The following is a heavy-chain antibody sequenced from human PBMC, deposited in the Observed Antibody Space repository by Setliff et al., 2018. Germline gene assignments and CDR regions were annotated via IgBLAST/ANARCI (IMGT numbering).Heavy chain of an antibody. D-gene: IGHD2-2*01. Sequence: KASGGPLNSYSFSWVRQAPGQGLEWMGWINPNSGGTNYAQKFQGRVTMTRDTSISTAYMELSRLRSDDTAVYYCARGIVTVVVPAAIPYWGYYGMDVWGQGTTVTVSS. CDR1: GGPLNSYS. CDR2: INPNSGGT. V-gene: IGHV1-2*02. CDR3: ARGIVTVVVPAAIPYWGYYGMDV. J-gene: IGHJ6*02.